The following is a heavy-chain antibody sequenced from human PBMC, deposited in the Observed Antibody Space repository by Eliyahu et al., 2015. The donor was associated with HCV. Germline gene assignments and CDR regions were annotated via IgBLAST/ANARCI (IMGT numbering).Heavy chain of an antibody. CDR3: GGRWWVYPESYYYYGMDV. Sequence: EVQLLESGGGLVQPGGSLRLSCAASGFTFXSYAMXWVRQAPGKGXEWVSAISGSGGSTYXADSVKGRFTISRDNSKNTLYLQMNSLRAEDTAVYYCGGRWWVYPESYYYYGMDVWGQGTTVTVSS. D-gene: IGHD1-14*01. V-gene: IGHV3-23*01. CDR2: ISGSGGST. J-gene: IGHJ6*02. CDR1: GFTFXSYA.